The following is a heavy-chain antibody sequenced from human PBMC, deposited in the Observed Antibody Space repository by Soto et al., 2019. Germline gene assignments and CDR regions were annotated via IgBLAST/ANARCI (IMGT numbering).Heavy chain of an antibody. Sequence: PXGSLGLSCAASGFSFSSYAMTGARRAPGKGLEWVSAIGGSGITYYADSVKGRITISRDNSRNTVYLQMKSLRAEDTAVYYCARNSGYDYYDSTGIENWGQGTQVTVSS. D-gene: IGHD3-22*01. V-gene: IGHV3-23*01. CDR2: IGGSGIT. CDR3: ARNSGYDYYDSTGIEN. CDR1: GFSFSSYA. J-gene: IGHJ4*02.